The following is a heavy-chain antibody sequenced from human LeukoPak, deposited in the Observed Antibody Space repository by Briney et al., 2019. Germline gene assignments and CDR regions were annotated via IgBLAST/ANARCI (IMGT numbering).Heavy chain of an antibody. CDR1: GGSISSYY. CDR3: ASSGSGGAFDI. Sequence: SEILSLTCTVSGGSISSYYWSWIRQPPGKGLERIGYIYYSGSTNYNPSLKSRVTISVDTSKNQFSLKLSSVTAADTAVYYCASSGSGGAFDIWGQGTMVTVSS. V-gene: IGHV4-59*01. J-gene: IGHJ3*02. D-gene: IGHD3-10*01. CDR2: IYYSGST.